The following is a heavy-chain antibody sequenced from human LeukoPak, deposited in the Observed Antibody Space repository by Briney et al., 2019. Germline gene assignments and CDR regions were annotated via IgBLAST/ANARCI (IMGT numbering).Heavy chain of an antibody. V-gene: IGHV3-33*01. CDR1: GFTFSSYG. D-gene: IGHD6-6*01. CDR2: IWYDGSNK. CDR3: ARHRSSWLIDY. Sequence: GGSLRLSCAASGFTFSSYGMHWVRQAPGKGLEWVAVIWYDGSNKYYADSVKGRFTISRDNSKNTPYLQMNSLRAEDTAVYYCARHRSSWLIDYWGQGTLVTVSS. J-gene: IGHJ4*02.